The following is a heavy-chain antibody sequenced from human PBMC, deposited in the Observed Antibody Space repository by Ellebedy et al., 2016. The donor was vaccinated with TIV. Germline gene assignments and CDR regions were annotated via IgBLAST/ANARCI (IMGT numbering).Heavy chain of an antibody. CDR1: GFIVTSNY. Sequence: GESLKISCAASGFIVTSNYMSWVRQAPGKGLEWVSVIYSGGSTHYADSVKGRFTISRDNAKNSLYLRMNSLRAEDTAVYYCARDYYGSGSYSSDWGQGTLVTVSS. CDR2: IYSGGST. CDR3: ARDYYGSGSYSSD. V-gene: IGHV3-66*01. J-gene: IGHJ4*02. D-gene: IGHD3-10*01.